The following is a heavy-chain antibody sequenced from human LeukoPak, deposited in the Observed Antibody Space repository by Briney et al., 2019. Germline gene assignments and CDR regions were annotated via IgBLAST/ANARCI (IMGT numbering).Heavy chain of an antibody. CDR3: TRNGEYYDVVTGYYHTGWFDP. V-gene: IGHV3-11*01. Sequence: GGSLRLSCAISGLTFRDAWVSWVRQAPGKGLEWVSYISGGGTTIYYADSVKGRFTISRDNAKNSLYLQMNSLRAEDTAVYYCTRNGEYYDVVTGYYHTGWFDPWGQGTLVTVSS. CDR1: GLTFRDAW. J-gene: IGHJ5*02. D-gene: IGHD3-9*01. CDR2: ISGGGTTI.